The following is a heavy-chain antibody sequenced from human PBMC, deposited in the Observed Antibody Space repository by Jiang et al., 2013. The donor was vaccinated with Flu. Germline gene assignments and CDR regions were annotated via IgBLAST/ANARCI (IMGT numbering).Heavy chain of an antibody. Sequence: VQLLESGGGLVQPGDSLRLSCVASGFTVSSNYMTWVRQAPGKGLEWVSVIYVGDNTDYADSVKGRFTISRHDSKNTVYLQMNGLRPEDTGVYYCARKPDLFSGYFDLWGRGTLVTVSS. V-gene: IGHV3-53*04. CDR3: ARKPDLFSGYFDL. J-gene: IGHJ2*01. CDR1: GFTVSSNY. D-gene: IGHD3-10*01. CDR2: IYVGDNT.